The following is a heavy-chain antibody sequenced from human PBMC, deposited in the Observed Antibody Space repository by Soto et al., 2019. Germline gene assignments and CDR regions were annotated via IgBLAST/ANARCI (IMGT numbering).Heavy chain of an antibody. V-gene: IGHV3-30-3*01. D-gene: IGHD3-10*01. J-gene: IGHJ5*02. CDR3: ARDGAPNSAEKGDNWFDP. CDR2: ISYDGSNK. CDR1: GFTFSSYA. Sequence: GGSLRLSCAASGFTFSSYAMHWVRQAPGKGLEWVAVISYDGSNKYYADSVKGRFTISRDNSKNTLYLQMNSLRAEDTAVYYCARDGAPNSAEKGDNWFDPWGQGTLVTVSS.